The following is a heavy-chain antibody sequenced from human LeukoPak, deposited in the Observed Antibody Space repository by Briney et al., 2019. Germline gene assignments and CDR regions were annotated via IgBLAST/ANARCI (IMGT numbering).Heavy chain of an antibody. V-gene: IGHV3-21*01. CDR1: GFTFSSYS. CDR3: ARVKDHRGIAVAGSDY. CDR2: ISTSSSYI. Sequence: GGSLRLSCAASGFTFSSYSMNWVRQAPGKGLEWVSSISTSSSYIYYADSLKGRFTISRDNAKNSLYLQMNSLRAEDTAVYYCARVKDHRGIAVAGSDYWGQGTLVTVSS. D-gene: IGHD6-13*01. J-gene: IGHJ4*02.